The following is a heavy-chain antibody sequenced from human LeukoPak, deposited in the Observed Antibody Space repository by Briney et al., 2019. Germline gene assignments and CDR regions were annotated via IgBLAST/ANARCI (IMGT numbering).Heavy chain of an antibody. Sequence: GGSLRLSCAASGFTFSSYAMSWVRQAPGKGLEWVAVISYDGSNKYYADSVKGRFTISRDNSKNTLYLQMNSLRAEDTAVYYCARDGAGGSYSVYYYGMDVWGQGTTVTVSS. D-gene: IGHD1-26*01. CDR1: GFTFSSYA. CDR3: ARDGAGGSYSVYYYGMDV. CDR2: ISYDGSNK. V-gene: IGHV3-30-3*01. J-gene: IGHJ6*02.